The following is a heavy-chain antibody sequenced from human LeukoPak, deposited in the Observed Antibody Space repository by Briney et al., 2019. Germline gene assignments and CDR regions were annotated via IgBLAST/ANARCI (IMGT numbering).Heavy chain of an antibody. CDR2: ISSSSSYI. V-gene: IGHV3-21*01. CDR1: GFTFSSYS. D-gene: IGHD3-9*01. J-gene: IGHJ1*01. Sequence: GGSLRLSCAASGFTFSSYSMNWVRQAPGKGLEWVSSISSSSSYIYYADSVKGRFTISRDNSKNTLYLQMNSLRAEDTAVYYCAKDHAPVLTGYRYFQHWGQGTLVTVSS. CDR3: AKDHAPVLTGYRYFQH.